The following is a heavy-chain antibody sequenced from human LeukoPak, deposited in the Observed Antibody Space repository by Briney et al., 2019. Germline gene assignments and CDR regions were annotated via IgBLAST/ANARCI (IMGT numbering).Heavy chain of an antibody. CDR2: IYHSGST. Sequence: SQTLSLTCTVSGGSISSGGYYWSWIRQPPGKGLEWIGYIYHSGSTYYNPSLKSRVTISVDRSKNQFSLKLSSVTAADTAVYYCAREVATFFDYWGQGTLVTVSS. CDR3: AREVATFFDY. V-gene: IGHV4-30-2*01. J-gene: IGHJ4*02. D-gene: IGHD2-15*01. CDR1: GGSISSGGYY.